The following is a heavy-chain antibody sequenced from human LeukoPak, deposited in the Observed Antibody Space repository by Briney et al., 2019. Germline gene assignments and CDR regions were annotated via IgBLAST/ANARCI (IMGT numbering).Heavy chain of an antibody. Sequence: GGSLRHTCAVSGFTFTTYWMGWVRRAPGRGVEWVANIKQDGSEQYYVDSVKGRFTISTDNAKNSLSLQMNSLRAEDTAVYYCARPLMYYYGSETYFCFDPWGQGTLVTVSS. J-gene: IGHJ5*02. CDR1: GFTFTTYW. D-gene: IGHD3-10*01. V-gene: IGHV3-7*01. CDR3: ARPLMYYYGSETYFCFDP. CDR2: IKQDGSEQ.